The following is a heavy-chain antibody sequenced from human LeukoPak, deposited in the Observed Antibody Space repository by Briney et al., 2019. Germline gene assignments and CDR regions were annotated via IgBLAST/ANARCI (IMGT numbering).Heavy chain of an antibody. J-gene: IGHJ5*02. V-gene: IGHV4-61*02. Sequence: SETLSLTCTVSGDSVSSGNYYWNWIRQPAGKGLEWIGRIYTSGSTNYNPSLKSRVTISLDTSKNQFSLKLRSVTAADTAVYYCAAIYYYDSAPFDPWGQGTLVTVSS. CDR2: IYTSGST. CDR3: AAIYYYDSAPFDP. D-gene: IGHD3-22*01. CDR1: GDSVSSGNYY.